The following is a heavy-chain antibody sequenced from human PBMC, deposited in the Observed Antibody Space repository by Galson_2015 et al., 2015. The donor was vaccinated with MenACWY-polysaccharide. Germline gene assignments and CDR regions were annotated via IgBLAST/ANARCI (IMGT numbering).Heavy chain of an antibody. Sequence: SLRLSCAASGFTFSDYWMHWVRQAPGKGLVWVSRINSDGSGTSYADSVKGRFTISRDNAKSTLYLQMNSLRAEDTAVYYCARGIISMVRGVGITSSWFDPGGQGTLVIVSS. CDR3: ARGIISMVRGVGITSSWFDP. V-gene: IGHV3-74*01. D-gene: IGHD3-10*01. J-gene: IGHJ5*02. CDR2: INSDGSGT. CDR1: GFTFSDYW.